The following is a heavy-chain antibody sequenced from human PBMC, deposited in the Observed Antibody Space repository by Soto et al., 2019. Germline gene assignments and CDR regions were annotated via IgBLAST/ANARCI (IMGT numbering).Heavy chain of an antibody. V-gene: IGHV1-69*08. CDR2: IIPILGIA. CDR3: AREPNCSSTSCYANWYFDL. J-gene: IGHJ2*01. CDR1: GGTFSSYT. Sequence: QVQLVQSGAEVKKPGSSVKVSCKASGGTFSSYTISWVRQAPGQGLEWMGRIIPILGIANYAQKFQGRVTITADKSTSTAYMELSSLRPDDTAVYYCAREPNCSSTSCYANWYFDLWGRGTLVTVSS. D-gene: IGHD2-2*01.